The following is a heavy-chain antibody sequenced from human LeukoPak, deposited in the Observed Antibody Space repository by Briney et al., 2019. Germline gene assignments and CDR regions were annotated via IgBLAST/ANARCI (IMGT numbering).Heavy chain of an antibody. J-gene: IGHJ3*02. CDR1: GGSISSGGYY. CDR3: ARWGIVAVPAHAFDI. V-gene: IGHV4-30-2*01. Sequence: SETLSLTCTVSGGSISSGGYYWSWIRQPPGKGLEWIGYIYHSGSTYYNPSLKSRVTISVDRSKNQFSLKLSSVTAAGTAVYYCARWGIVAVPAHAFDIWGQGTMVTVSS. CDR2: IYHSGST. D-gene: IGHD2-2*01.